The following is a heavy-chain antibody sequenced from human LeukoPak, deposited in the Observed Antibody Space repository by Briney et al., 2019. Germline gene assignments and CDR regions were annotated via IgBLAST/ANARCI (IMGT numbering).Heavy chain of an antibody. V-gene: IGHV3-53*01. CDR1: GFTVSSNY. Sequence: GGSLRLSRAASGFTVSSNYMSWVRQAPGKGLEWVSVIYSGGSTYYADSVKGRFTISRDNSKNTLYLQMNSLRAEDTAVYYCARDRGYAPYYGMDVWGQGTTVTVSS. J-gene: IGHJ6*02. CDR3: ARDRGYAPYYGMDV. CDR2: IYSGGST. D-gene: IGHD3-10*01.